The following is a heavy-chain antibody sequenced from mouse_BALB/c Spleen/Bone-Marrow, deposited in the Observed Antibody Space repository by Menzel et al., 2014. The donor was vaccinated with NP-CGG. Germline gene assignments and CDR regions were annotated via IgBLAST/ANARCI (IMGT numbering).Heavy chain of an antibody. J-gene: IGHJ3*01. CDR3: ARSIEYRPLTY. V-gene: IGHV1-39*01. Sequence: VQLKQSGPELEKPGASVKISCKASGYPFTGNNMNWVKQSNGKSLEWIGNIDPYYGGISYNQEFKDKATLTVDKSSSTAYMQLKSLTSEDSAVYYCARSIEYRPLTYWGQGTLVTVSA. D-gene: IGHD2-14*01. CDR1: GYPFTGNN. CDR2: IDPYYGGI.